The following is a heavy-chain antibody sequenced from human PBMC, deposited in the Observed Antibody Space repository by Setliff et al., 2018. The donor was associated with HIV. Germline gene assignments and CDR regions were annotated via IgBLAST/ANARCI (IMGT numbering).Heavy chain of an antibody. CDR1: GFTFNSYG. V-gene: IGHV3-33*06. CDR3: VKDVVKFWSGSGALDF. J-gene: IGHJ4*02. D-gene: IGHD3-3*01. Sequence: GGSLRLSCAASGFTFNSYGMHWVRQAPGKGLEWMALIWYDASKKEYAESVKGRFNILRDDSKKTVDLQMNSLRADDTAVYYCVKDVVKFWSGSGALDFWGPGTLVTVSS. CDR2: IWYDASKK.